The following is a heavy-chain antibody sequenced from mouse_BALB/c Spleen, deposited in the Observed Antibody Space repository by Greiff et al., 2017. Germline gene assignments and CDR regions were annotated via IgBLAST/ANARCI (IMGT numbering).Heavy chain of an antibody. V-gene: IGHV1-77*01. CDR1: GYTFTDYV. CDR3: AKLRDYYAMDY. D-gene: IGHD1-1*01. CDR2: IYPGSGST. Sequence: VHLVESGPELVKPGASVKMSCKASGYTFTDYVISWVKQRTGQGLEWIGEIYPGSGSTYYNEKFKGKATLTADKSSNTAYMQLSSLTSEDSAVYFCAKLRDYYAMDYWGQGTSVTVSS. J-gene: IGHJ4*01.